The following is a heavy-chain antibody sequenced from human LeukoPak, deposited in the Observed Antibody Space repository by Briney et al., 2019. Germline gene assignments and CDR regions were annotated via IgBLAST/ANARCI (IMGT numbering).Heavy chain of an antibody. J-gene: IGHJ4*02. D-gene: IGHD6-13*01. CDR1: GFTFGDYA. CDR3: TRLGSSISYYFDY. Sequence: GGSLRLSCTASGFTFGDYAMSWVRQAPGKGLEWVGFIRSKAYGGTTEYAASVKGRFTISRDDSKSIAYLQMNSLKTEDTAVYYCTRLGSSISYYFDYWGQGTLVTVSS. CDR2: IRSKAYGGTT. V-gene: IGHV3-49*04.